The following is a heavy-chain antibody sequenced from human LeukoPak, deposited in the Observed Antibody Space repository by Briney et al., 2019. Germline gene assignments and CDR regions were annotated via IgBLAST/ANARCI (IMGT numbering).Heavy chain of an antibody. D-gene: IGHD2-2*01. CDR2: ISVYNGNT. CDR3: AGGCSSTSCPDGFDI. J-gene: IGHJ3*02. CDR1: GYTFTSYG. V-gene: IGHV1-18*01. Sequence: WASVKVSCKASGYTFTSYGISWVRQAPGQGLEWMGWISVYNGNTNYAQKLQGRVTMTTDTSTNTAYMELRSLRSDDTAVYYCAGGCSSTSCPDGFDIWGQGTMVTVSS.